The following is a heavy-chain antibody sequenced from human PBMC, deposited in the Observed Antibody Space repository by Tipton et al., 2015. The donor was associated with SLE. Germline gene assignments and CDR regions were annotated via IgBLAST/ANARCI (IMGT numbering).Heavy chain of an antibody. J-gene: IGHJ3*02. CDR1: GVSISSYY. D-gene: IGHD6-13*01. CDR2: IYTSGST. Sequence: TLSLTCTVSGVSISSYYWSWIRQPPGKGLEWIGYIYTSGSTNYNPSLKSRVTISGDTSKNQFSLKLSSVTAADTAVYYCASLAGYSSSWSDAFDIWGQGTMVTVSS. V-gene: IGHV4-4*08. CDR3: ASLAGYSSSWSDAFDI.